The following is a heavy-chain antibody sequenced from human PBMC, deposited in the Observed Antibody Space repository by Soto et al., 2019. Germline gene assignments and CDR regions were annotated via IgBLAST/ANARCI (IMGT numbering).Heavy chain of an antibody. V-gene: IGHV3-7*01. CDR3: AREPRALAY. CDR1: GFTYSNYW. CDR2: MNPDGSQT. J-gene: IGHJ1*01. Sequence: PGGSLRLSCVASGFTYSNYWMAWVRQVPGKGLEWVAYMNPDGSQTFYVDSVKGRFTISRDNAKNSLYLQISSLRVEDTAVYYCAREPRALAYWGQGTLVTVSS.